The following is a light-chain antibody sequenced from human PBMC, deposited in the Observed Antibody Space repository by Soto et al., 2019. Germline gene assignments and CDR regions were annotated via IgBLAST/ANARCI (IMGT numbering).Light chain of an antibody. CDR1: QTIDSY. J-gene: IGKJ5*01. CDR3: QQTRSGIT. V-gene: IGKV1-39*01. CDR2: AAS. Sequence: DIQLTQSPPSLSATVGDRVTITCRASQTIDSYLNWFQQKPGMAPKLLIYAASKLQSGVPSRFRGSGSGTDFTLTLETLQPDDFASYYCQQTRSGITFGQGTRLEI.